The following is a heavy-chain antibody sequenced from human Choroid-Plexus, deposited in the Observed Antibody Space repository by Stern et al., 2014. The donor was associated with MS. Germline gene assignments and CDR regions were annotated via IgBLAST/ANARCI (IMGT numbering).Heavy chain of an antibody. V-gene: IGHV3-30*18. Sequence: VQLVESGGGVVQPGRPLRLSCGASGFTLGSCAMHWVRQAPGKGREWVGGVSYDGSNKYYADSVKGRFTISRDNSQNTLYMQMSSLRPEDTAVYYCAKDRQYLTYFFDHWGQGSLVTVSS. CDR1: GFTLGSCA. CDR3: AKDRQYLTYFFDH. J-gene: IGHJ5*02. D-gene: IGHD2/OR15-2a*01. CDR2: VSYDGSNK.